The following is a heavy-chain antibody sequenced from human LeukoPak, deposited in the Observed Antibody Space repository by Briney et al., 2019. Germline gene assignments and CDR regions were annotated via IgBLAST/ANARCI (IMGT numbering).Heavy chain of an antibody. CDR3: ARETTAAGSFDY. Sequence: APVKVSCKASGYTFTSYYMHWVRQAPGQGLEWMGIINPSGGSTSYAQKFQGRVTMTRDTSTSTVYMEPSSLRSEDTAVYYCARETTAAGSFDYWGQGTLVTVSS. J-gene: IGHJ4*02. CDR2: INPSGGST. D-gene: IGHD6-13*01. CDR1: GYTFTSYY. V-gene: IGHV1-46*01.